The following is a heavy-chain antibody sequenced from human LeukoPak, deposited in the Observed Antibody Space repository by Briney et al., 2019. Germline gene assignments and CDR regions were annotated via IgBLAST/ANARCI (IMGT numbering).Heavy chain of an antibody. CDR3: ASFSIRTGAYYLDV. CDR2: ISPRGTTR. D-gene: IGHD2/OR15-2a*01. CDR1: GFTFSTYN. Sequence: GGSLRLSCVASGFTFSTYNMNWVRQAPGKGLEWVSHISPRGTTRYYADSVKGRFTISRDNAKNSLYLKMSSLRVEDSAVYYCASFSIRTGAYYLDVWGKGTTVAVSS. V-gene: IGHV3-48*04. J-gene: IGHJ6*03.